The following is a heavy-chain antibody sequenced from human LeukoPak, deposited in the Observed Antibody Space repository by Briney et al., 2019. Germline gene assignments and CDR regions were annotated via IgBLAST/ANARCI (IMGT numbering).Heavy chain of an antibody. Sequence: GGSLRLSCAASGFSFTNYWMHWVRQAPGKGLVWVSHINSDGSATRYADSVKGRFTISRDNSKNTLYLQMNSLRAEDTAVYYCARGAHYYDSSYTIDYWGQGTLVTVSS. CDR3: ARGAHYYDSSYTIDY. CDR1: GFSFTNYW. CDR2: INSDGSAT. J-gene: IGHJ4*02. D-gene: IGHD3-22*01. V-gene: IGHV3-74*01.